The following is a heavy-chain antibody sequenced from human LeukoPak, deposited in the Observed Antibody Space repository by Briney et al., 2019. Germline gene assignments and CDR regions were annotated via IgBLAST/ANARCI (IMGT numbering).Heavy chain of an antibody. D-gene: IGHD1-20*01. Sequence: PGGSLRLSCAASGFTFSSYAMHWVRQAPGMGLEYVSAISGNGGNTYYANSVKGRFTISRDNSNNTPYLQMGSLRAEDMAVYYCARGVTVDYWGQGTLVTVSS. J-gene: IGHJ4*02. V-gene: IGHV3-64*01. CDR3: ARGVTVDY. CDR2: ISGNGGNT. CDR1: GFTFSSYA.